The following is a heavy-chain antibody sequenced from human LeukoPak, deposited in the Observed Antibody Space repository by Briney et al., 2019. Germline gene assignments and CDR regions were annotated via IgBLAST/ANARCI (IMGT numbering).Heavy chain of an antibody. V-gene: IGHV1-18*01. CDR3: ARRLWMEWDAFDI. D-gene: IGHD3-3*01. CDR1: GYTFTNYG. Sequence: ASVKVSCKASGYTFTNYGISWVRQAPGQGLEWMGWISAYNGDSNYVQKLQGRVTMTTDTSTRTAYMDLRSLRSDDTAVYYCARRLWMEWDAFDIWGQGTMVTVSS. J-gene: IGHJ3*02. CDR2: ISAYNGDS.